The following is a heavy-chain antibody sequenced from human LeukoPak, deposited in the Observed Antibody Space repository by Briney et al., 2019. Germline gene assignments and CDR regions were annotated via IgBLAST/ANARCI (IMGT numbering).Heavy chain of an antibody. Sequence: SQTLSLTCAISGDSVSSNSVTWNWIRQSPSRGLEWLGRTFYRSKWYGDYAPSVKSRITINPDTSKNQFSLQLNSVTPEDTAVYYCAGGVTTPFDYWGQGTLVTVSS. V-gene: IGHV6-1*01. CDR3: AGGVTTPFDY. CDR2: TFYRSKWYG. J-gene: IGHJ4*02. D-gene: IGHD4-17*01. CDR1: GDSVSSNSVT.